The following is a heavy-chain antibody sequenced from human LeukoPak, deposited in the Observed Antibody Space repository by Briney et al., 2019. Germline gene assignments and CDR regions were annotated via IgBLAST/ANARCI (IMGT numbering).Heavy chain of an antibody. V-gene: IGHV3-21*01. CDR1: GFTFSSYS. CDR2: ISSSSSYI. D-gene: IGHD3-22*01. CDR3: ARVLAGYYDSSGYSGNDAFDI. J-gene: IGHJ3*02. Sequence: KPGGSLRLSCAASGFTFSSYSMNRVRQAPGKGLEWVSSISSSSSYIYYADSVKGRFTISRDNAKNSLYLQMNSLRAEDTAVYYCARVLAGYYDSSGYSGNDAFDIWGQGTMVTVSS.